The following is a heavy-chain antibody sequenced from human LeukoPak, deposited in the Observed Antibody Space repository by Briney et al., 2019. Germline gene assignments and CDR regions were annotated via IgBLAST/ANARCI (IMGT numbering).Heavy chain of an antibody. CDR3: ARDSPPLLSRGSSGLGYFDL. Sequence: PGGSLRLSCAASGFTFSSYWMSWVRQAPGKGLEWVANIEQDGSEKYYVDSVKGRFTISRDNAKNSLYLQMNSLRSEDTAVYYCARDSPPLLSRGSSGLGYFDLWGRGTLVTVSS. CDR1: GFTFSSYW. D-gene: IGHD6-6*01. CDR2: IEQDGSEK. J-gene: IGHJ2*01. V-gene: IGHV3-7*03.